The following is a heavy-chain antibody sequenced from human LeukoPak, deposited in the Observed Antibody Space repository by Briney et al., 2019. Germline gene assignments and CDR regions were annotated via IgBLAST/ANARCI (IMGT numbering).Heavy chain of an antibody. CDR1: GFTFSSYS. Sequence: GGSLRLSCAASGFTFSSYSMNWFRQAPGKGLEWVGFIRSKAYGGTTEYAASVKGRFTISRDDSKSIAYLQMNSLKTEDTAVYYCSRDRYSHGYALGDYWGQGTLVTVSS. V-gene: IGHV3-49*03. CDR3: SRDRYSHGYALGDY. D-gene: IGHD5-18*01. J-gene: IGHJ4*02. CDR2: IRSKAYGGTT.